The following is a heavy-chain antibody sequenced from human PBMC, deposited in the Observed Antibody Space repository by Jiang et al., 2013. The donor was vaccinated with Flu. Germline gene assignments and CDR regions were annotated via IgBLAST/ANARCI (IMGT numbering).Heavy chain of an antibody. Sequence: GAEVKKPGSSMKVSCKASGGTFSSYAISWVRQAPGQGLEWMGRIIPILGITNYAQRFQGRVTITADKSTSTAYMELSSLRSEDTAVYYCAREGSWNDGGGGMDVWGQGTTVTVSS. V-gene: IGHV1-69*04. D-gene: IGHD1-1*01. CDR1: GGTFSSYA. CDR2: IIPILGIT. J-gene: IGHJ6*02. CDR3: AREGSWNDGGGGMDV.